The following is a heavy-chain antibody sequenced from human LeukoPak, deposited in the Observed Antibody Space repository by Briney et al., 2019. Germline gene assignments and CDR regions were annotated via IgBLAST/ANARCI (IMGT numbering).Heavy chain of an antibody. V-gene: IGHV3-30*18. J-gene: IGHJ5*02. CDR1: GFTFSSYG. Sequence: GGSLRLSCAASGFTFSSYGMHWVRQAPGKGLEWVAVISYDGSNKYYADSVKGRFTISRDNSKNTLYLQMNSLRAEDTAVYYCAKGAWSLDPWGQGTLVTVSS. D-gene: IGHD2-8*02. CDR2: ISYDGSNK. CDR3: AKGAWSLDP.